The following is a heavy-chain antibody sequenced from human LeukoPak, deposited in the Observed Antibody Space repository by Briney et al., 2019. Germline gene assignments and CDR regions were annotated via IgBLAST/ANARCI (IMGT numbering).Heavy chain of an antibody. CDR3: ARGRDGYDY. V-gene: IGHV3-64*01. CDR1: GFTFSSYA. J-gene: IGHJ4*02. D-gene: IGHD5-24*01. Sequence: PGGSLRLSCAASGFTFSSYAMHWVRQAPGKGLEYVSAISSNGGSTYYANSVKGRFTISRDNSKNTLYLQMGSLRAEDMAVYYCARGRDGYDYWGQGTLVTVSS. CDR2: ISSNGGST.